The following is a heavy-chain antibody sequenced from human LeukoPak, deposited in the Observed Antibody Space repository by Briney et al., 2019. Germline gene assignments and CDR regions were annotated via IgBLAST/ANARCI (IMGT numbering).Heavy chain of an antibody. CDR3: ARQGPSDY. CDR1: GYTFTSNW. CDR2: IYPADSDT. V-gene: IGHV5-51*01. J-gene: IGHJ4*02. Sequence: GESLKISCKASGYTFTSNWIGWVRQLPGKGLEWMGIIYPADSDTRHSPSFQGQVTISADKSITTAYLQWSSLKASDTAIYYCARQGPSDYWGQGTLVTVSS.